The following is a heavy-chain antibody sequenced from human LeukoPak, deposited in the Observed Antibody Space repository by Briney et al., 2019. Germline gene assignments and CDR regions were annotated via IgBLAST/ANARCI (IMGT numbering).Heavy chain of an antibody. V-gene: IGHV4-39*07. Sequence: KPSETLSLTCTVSGGSISSSSYYWGWIRQPPGKGLEWIGSIYYSGSTYYNPSLKSRVTISVDTSKNQFSLKLSSVTAADTAVYYCARGDTARSFRTNFDYWGQGTLVTVSS. D-gene: IGHD5-18*01. CDR1: GGSISSSSYY. J-gene: IGHJ4*02. CDR2: IYYSGST. CDR3: ARGDTARSFRTNFDY.